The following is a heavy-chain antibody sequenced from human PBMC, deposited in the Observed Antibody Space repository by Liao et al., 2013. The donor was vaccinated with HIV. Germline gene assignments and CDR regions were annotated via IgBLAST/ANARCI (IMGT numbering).Heavy chain of an antibody. V-gene: IGHV4-34*01. Sequence: QVHLQQWGAGLVKPAETLSLTCAVDGSSLRGYFWSWIRQPPGTGLEWIGEINHSGSTNYNPSLKSRVTISVDTSKNQFSLKLSSVTAADTAVYYCARSTYYDILTGVYYYYMDVWGKGTTVTVSS. J-gene: IGHJ6*03. CDR2: INHSGST. D-gene: IGHD3-9*01. CDR3: ARSTYYDILTGVYYYYMDV. CDR1: GSSLRGYF.